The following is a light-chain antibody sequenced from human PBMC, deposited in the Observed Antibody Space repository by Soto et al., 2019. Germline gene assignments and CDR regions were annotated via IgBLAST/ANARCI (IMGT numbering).Light chain of an antibody. CDR3: QLYDTWPHT. J-gene: IGKJ2*01. CDR2: YAS. CDR1: QNLSRN. V-gene: IGKV3-15*01. Sequence: EMVMTQSPATLSVSPGERATLSCRASQNLSRNLAWYQQQPGQAPRLLIFYASTRATGIPARFSGSGSGTDFTLTISSLKSSDFAVNYFQLYDTWPHTFGQGTNLEIK.